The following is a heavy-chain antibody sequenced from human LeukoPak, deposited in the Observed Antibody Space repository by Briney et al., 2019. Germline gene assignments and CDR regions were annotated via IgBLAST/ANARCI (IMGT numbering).Heavy chain of an antibody. J-gene: IGHJ6*03. V-gene: IGHV4-34*01. D-gene: IGHD6-6*01. CDR1: GGSFSGFY. Sequence: SETPSLNCTVSGGSFSGFYWTWIRQFPGKGLEWIGEMNDRGTTNRNPSLRSRVTMSVDPSQNQFSLTLNSVTAADTAVYFEYIIDTNMHYYYMDVWGKGTTVTVSS. CDR2: MNDRGTT. CDR3: YIIDTNMHYYYMDV.